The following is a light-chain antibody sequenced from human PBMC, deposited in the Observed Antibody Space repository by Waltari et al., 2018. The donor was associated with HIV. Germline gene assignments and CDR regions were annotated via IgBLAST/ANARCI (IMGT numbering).Light chain of an antibody. J-gene: IGLJ2*01. CDR1: SGHIHYV. Sequence: QVVLTQPPSASASLGASVTLTCTLSSGHIHYVIAWHQQQPQNGPRFLMKLNSDGRHSKGDGIPDRFSGSSSGAERYLTISSLQSEDEGDYFCQTWGTGIQVFGGGTRLTVL. CDR3: QTWGTGIQV. CDR2: LNSDGRH. V-gene: IGLV4-69*01.